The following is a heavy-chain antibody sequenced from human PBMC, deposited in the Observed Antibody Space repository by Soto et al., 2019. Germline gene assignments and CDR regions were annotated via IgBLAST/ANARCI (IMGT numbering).Heavy chain of an antibody. CDR3: ARVGLPESYPAYYYYYGMDV. V-gene: IGHV1-69*13. D-gene: IGHD1-26*01. CDR1: GGTFSSYA. Sequence: SVKVSCKASGGTFSSYAISWVRQAPGQRLEWMGGIIPIFGTANYAQKFQGRVTITADESTSTAYMELSSLRSEDTAVYYCARVGLPESYPAYYYYYGMDVWGQGTTVTVSS. J-gene: IGHJ6*02. CDR2: IIPIFGTA.